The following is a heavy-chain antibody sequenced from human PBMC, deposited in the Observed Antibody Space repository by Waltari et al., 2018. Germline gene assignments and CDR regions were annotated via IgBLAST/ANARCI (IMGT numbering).Heavy chain of an antibody. CDR3: AKDPYCSGGSCYSYAFDI. CDR2: ISGSGGST. D-gene: IGHD2-15*01. J-gene: IGHJ3*02. Sequence: EVQLLESGGGLVQPGGSLRLSCAASGFTFISYAMRWVRQAPGTGLEWVSAISGSGGSTYYADSVKGRFTISRDNSKNTLYLQMNSLRAEDTAVYYCAKDPYCSGGSCYSYAFDIWGQGTMVTVSS. CDR1: GFTFISYA. V-gene: IGHV3-23*01.